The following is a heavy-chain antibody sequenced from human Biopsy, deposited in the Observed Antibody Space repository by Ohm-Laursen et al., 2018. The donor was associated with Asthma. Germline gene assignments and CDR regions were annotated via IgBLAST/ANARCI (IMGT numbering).Heavy chain of an antibody. J-gene: IGHJ6*02. D-gene: IGHD2-8*01. V-gene: IGHV3-30*03. CDR3: ARERAGVLGSYNGMDV. Sequence: SLRLSCTASGFTFSNYGMHWVRQVAGKGLDWVAVVTYDGISQYYAESVKGRFTISRDNSRNTLNLQMNSVRPDDTAVYFCARERAGVLGSYNGMDVWGPGTTVSGSS. CDR2: VTYDGISQ. CDR1: GFTFSNYG.